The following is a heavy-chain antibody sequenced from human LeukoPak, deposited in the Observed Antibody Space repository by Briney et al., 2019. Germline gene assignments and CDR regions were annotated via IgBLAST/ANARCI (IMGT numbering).Heavy chain of an antibody. Sequence: SETLSLTCTVSGGSISSGDYYWSWIRQPPGKGLEWIGYIYYSGSTNYNPSLKSRVTISVDTSKNQFSLKLSSVTAADTAVYYCARGRYCSSTSCAYGMDVWGQGTTVTVSS. CDR2: IYYSGST. J-gene: IGHJ6*02. D-gene: IGHD2-2*01. V-gene: IGHV4-61*08. CDR1: GGSISSGDYY. CDR3: ARGRYCSSTSCAYGMDV.